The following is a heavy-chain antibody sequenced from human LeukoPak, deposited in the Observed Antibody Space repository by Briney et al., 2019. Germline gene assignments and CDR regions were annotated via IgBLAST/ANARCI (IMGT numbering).Heavy chain of an antibody. J-gene: IGHJ4*02. CDR2: ISAYNGNT. Sequence: ASDQHYSVASAYTFTIHGPSCVRKAPGPGLKWMGWISAYNGNTDYPQNLHDRVTMTTDTSTTTAYMELRSLRSDDTAVYYCARTSSGWYLGDYWGQGTLVTVSS. V-gene: IGHV1-18*01. D-gene: IGHD6-19*01. CDR1: AYTFTIHG. CDR3: ARTSSGWYLGDY.